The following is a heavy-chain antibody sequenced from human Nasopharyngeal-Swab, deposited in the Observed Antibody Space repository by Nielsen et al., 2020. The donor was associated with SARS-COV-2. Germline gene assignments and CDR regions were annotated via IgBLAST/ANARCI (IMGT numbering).Heavy chain of an antibody. CDR3: ARDWTKCDP. CDR2: MNPNSGNT. V-gene: IGHV1-8*01. J-gene: IGHJ5*02. Sequence: WVRQAPGQGLEWMGWMNPNSGNTGYAQKFQGRVTMTRNTSISTAYMELSSLRSEDTAVYYCARDWTKCDPWGQGTLVPVSS. D-gene: IGHD2-8*01.